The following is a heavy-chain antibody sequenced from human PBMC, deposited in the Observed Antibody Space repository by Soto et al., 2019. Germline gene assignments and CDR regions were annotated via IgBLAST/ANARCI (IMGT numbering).Heavy chain of an antibody. CDR2: IKQDGSEK. CDR1: GFTFSSSW. Sequence: GGSLRLSCAPSGFTFSSSWQSWVRQAPGKGLEWVPNIKQDGSEKYYVDSVKGRFTISRDNAKNSLYLQMNSLRAEDTAVYYCAREYYDILTGYSSDLGYYGMDVWGQGTTVTVSS. J-gene: IGHJ6*02. CDR3: AREYYDILTGYSSDLGYYGMDV. D-gene: IGHD3-9*01. V-gene: IGHV3-7*01.